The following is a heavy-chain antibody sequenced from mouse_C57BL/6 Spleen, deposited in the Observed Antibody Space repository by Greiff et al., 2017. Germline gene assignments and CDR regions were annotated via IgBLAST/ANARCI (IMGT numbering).Heavy chain of an antibody. J-gene: IGHJ2*01. D-gene: IGHD1-1*01. CDR1: GYAFSSYW. CDR3: ARGGFTTVVAPYFDN. V-gene: IGHV1-80*01. CDR2: IYPGDGDT. Sequence: QVQLQQSGAELVKPGASVKISCKASGYAFSSYWMNWVKQRPGKGLEWIGQIYPGDGDTNYNGKFKGKATLTADKSSSTAYMQLSSLTSEDSAVYFCARGGFTTVVAPYFDNWGQGTTLTVSS.